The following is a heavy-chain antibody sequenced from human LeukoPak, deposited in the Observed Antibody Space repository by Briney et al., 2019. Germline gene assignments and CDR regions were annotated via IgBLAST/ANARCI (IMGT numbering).Heavy chain of an antibody. J-gene: IGHJ4*02. Sequence: ASVKVSCKASGYTFTGYYMHWVRQAPGQGLEWMGWINPSRGGTNSAQKFQGRVTMTRDTSISTAYMDPSSLRSDDTAAYHCARGGGRYSSSWEIDYWGQGTLVTVSS. V-gene: IGHV1-2*02. CDR1: GYTFTGYY. CDR2: INPSRGGT. D-gene: IGHD6-13*01. CDR3: ARGGGRYSSSWEIDY.